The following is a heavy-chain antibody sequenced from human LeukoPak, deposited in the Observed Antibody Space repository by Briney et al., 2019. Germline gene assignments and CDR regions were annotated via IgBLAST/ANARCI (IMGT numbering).Heavy chain of an antibody. CDR3: AREGIVESFDI. Sequence: SETLSLTCTVSGGSISSYYWSWIRQPPGKGLEWIGYIYYGGSTNYNPSLKSRVTISVDTSKNQFSLKLSSVTAADTAVYYCAREGIVESFDIWGQGTMVTVSS. V-gene: IGHV4-59*01. CDR1: GGSISSYY. J-gene: IGHJ3*02. CDR2: IYYGGST. D-gene: IGHD2-15*01.